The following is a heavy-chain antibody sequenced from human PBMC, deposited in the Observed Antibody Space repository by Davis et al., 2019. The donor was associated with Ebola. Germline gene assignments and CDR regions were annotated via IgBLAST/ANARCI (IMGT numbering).Heavy chain of an antibody. J-gene: IGHJ6*04. V-gene: IGHV1-69*13. CDR3: ARVNARPVGRKNPLVMDYYYYYGMDV. D-gene: IGHD3-16*02. Sequence: AASVKVSCKASGGTFSSYAISWVRQAPGQGLEWMGGIIPIFGTANYAQKFQGRVTITADESTSTAYMELSSLRSEDTAVYYCARVNARPVGRKNPLVMDYYYYYGMDVWGKGTTVTVSS. CDR2: IIPIFGTA. CDR1: GGTFSSYA.